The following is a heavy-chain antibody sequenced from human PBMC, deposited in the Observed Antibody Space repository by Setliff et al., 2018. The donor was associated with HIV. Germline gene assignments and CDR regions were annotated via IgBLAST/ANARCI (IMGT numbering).Heavy chain of an antibody. J-gene: IGHJ4*02. Sequence: GGSLRLSCVASGFTFSTVAMTWVRQAPGEGLEWVSGIGGGGDTKDYADSVKGRLAVSRDNSKNMMYLQMDSLRTDDTAVYYCARYSSSWYGFDYWGQGTLVTVSS. CDR1: GFTFSTVA. D-gene: IGHD6-13*01. CDR3: ARYSSSWYGFDY. CDR2: IGGGGDTK. V-gene: IGHV3-23*01.